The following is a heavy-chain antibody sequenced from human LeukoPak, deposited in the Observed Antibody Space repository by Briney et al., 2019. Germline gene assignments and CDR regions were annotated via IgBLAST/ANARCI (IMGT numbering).Heavy chain of an antibody. CDR3: ARGAPRRWFGESLSGAKYYFDY. Sequence: GGSLRLSCAASGFTFSNYWMHWVRQAPGKGLVWVSSISSSSSYIYYADSVKGRFTISRDNAKNSLYLQMNSLRAEDTAVYYCARGAPRRWFGESLSGAKYYFDYWGQGTLVTVSS. V-gene: IGHV3-21*01. D-gene: IGHD3-10*01. J-gene: IGHJ4*02. CDR1: GFTFSNYW. CDR2: ISSSSSYI.